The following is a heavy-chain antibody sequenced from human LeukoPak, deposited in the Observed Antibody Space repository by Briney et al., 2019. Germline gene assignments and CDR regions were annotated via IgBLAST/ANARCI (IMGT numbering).Heavy chain of an antibody. V-gene: IGHV3-74*01. CDR3: ARGGAAMAYY. CDR2: INSDGSST. J-gene: IGHJ4*02. D-gene: IGHD3-16*01. Sequence: HEGSLRPSSAASGFNLSNYWMHWVRQAPGKGLVWVSRINSDGSSTSYADSMKGRFTISRDNAKNTLYLQMNSLRVEDTAVYYCARGGAAMAYYWGQGTLVTVSS. CDR1: GFNLSNYW.